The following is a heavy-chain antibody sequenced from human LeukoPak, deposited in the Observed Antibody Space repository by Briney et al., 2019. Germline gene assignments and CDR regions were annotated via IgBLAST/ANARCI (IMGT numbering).Heavy chain of an antibody. CDR1: GFTFSTYW. D-gene: IGHD2-2*01. V-gene: IGHV3-7*01. J-gene: IGHJ5*02. CDR2: IKEDGSEK. CDR3: ARDSYRIVVVPPTTPEGFDP. Sequence: GGSLRLSCAASGFTFSTYWMTWVRQAPGKGLEWVANIKEDGSEKSYVDSVKGRFTISRDNAKNSLYLQMNSLRAEDTAVYYCARDSYRIVVVPPTTPEGFDPWGQGTPVTVSS.